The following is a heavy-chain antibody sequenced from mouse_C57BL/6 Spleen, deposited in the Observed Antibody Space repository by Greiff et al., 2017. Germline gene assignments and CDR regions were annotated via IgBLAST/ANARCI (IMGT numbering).Heavy chain of an antibody. D-gene: IGHD1-1*01. CDR2: IDPEDGDT. Sequence: VQLQQSGAELVRPGASVKLSCTASGFNIKDYYMHWVKQRPEQGLEWIGRIDPEDGDTEYAPKFQGKATMTADTSSNTAYLQLSSLTSEDTPVYYCTTITTVVEYYFDYWGQGTTLTVSS. J-gene: IGHJ2*01. CDR3: TTITTVVEYYFDY. V-gene: IGHV14-1*01. CDR1: GFNIKDYY.